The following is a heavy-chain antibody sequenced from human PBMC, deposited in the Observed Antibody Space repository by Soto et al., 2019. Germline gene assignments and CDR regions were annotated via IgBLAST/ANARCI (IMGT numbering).Heavy chain of an antibody. CDR1: GFTFISYA. Sequence: GSLRPSCAASGFTFISYAMSWVRQAPGKGLEWVSAISGSGGSTYYADSVKGRFTISRDNSKNTLYLQMNSLRAEDTAVYYCAKVGAVADCDYWGQGTLVTVSS. V-gene: IGHV3-23*01. CDR2: ISGSGGST. J-gene: IGHJ4*02. CDR3: AKVGAVADCDY. D-gene: IGHD6-19*01.